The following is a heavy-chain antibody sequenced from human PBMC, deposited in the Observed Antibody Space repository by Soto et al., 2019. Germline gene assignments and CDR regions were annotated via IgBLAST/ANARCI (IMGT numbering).Heavy chain of an antibody. CDR3: ARGGYYYDSSGYYSDY. V-gene: IGHV1-18*01. J-gene: IGHJ4*02. Sequence: QVQLVQSGAEVKKPGASVKVPCKASGYTFTGYGIGWVRQAPGQGLEWMGWISGYNANTNYPQKLQGRITMTTDTSTSTAYMELRSLRSDDTAVYYCARGGYYYDSSGYYSDYWGQGTLVTVSS. D-gene: IGHD3-22*01. CDR2: ISGYNANT. CDR1: GYTFTGYG.